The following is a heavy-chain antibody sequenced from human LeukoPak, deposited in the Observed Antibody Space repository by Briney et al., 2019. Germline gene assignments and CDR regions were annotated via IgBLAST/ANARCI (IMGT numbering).Heavy chain of an antibody. CDR3: ARITPNYYGSGSYVSH. CDR2: IDWDDDK. Sequence: SGPTLVNPTQTLTLTCTFSGFSLSTSGMCVSWIRQPPGKALEWLARIDWDDDKYYSTSLKARLTISKDTSKNQVVLTMTNMDPVDTATYYCARITPNYYGSGSYVSHWGQGTLVTVSS. D-gene: IGHD3-10*01. CDR1: GFSLSTSGMC. J-gene: IGHJ4*02. V-gene: IGHV2-70*11.